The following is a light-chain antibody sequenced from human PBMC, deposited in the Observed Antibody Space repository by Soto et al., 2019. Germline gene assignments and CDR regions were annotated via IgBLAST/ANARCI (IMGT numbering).Light chain of an antibody. CDR2: DSS. V-gene: IGKV3-15*01. J-gene: IGKJ5*01. CDR1: QEISSSY. Sequence: EIVLTQSPGPLSLSPGERATLSCRSSQEISSSYFAWYQQQPRQAPRLLIYDSSTRATGIPARFTGSGSGTEFTPTISSLQPEDLAVYYCQQYSKWPPFTLGQGTRLEIK. CDR3: QQYSKWPPFT.